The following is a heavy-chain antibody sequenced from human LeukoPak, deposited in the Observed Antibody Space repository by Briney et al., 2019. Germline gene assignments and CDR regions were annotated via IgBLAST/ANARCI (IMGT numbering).Heavy chain of an antibody. J-gene: IGHJ4*02. CDR1: GGSISSSSYY. V-gene: IGHV4-39*02. CDR3: ARENSEKLSSGWYDY. D-gene: IGHD6-19*01. Sequence: PSETLSLTCTVSGGSISSSSYYWGWIRQPPGKGLEWIGSIYYSGSTYYNPSLKSRVTISVDTSKNQFSLKLSSVTAADTAVYYCARENSEKLSSGWYDYWGQGTLVTVSS. CDR2: IYYSGST.